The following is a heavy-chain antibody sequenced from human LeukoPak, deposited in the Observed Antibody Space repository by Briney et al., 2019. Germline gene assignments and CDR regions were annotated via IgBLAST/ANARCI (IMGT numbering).Heavy chain of an antibody. J-gene: IGHJ6*03. V-gene: IGHV4-4*07. CDR2: TFTSGIT. Sequence: PSETLSLTCTVSGGSISIYYWNWIRQPAGKGLEWIGRTFTSGITNYDPSLKSRVTMSVDTSKNQFSLNLSSVTAADTAVYYCARESSGNYYNPLGYMDVWGKGTTVTVSS. CDR3: ARESSGNYYNPLGYMDV. CDR1: GGSISIYY. D-gene: IGHD3-10*01.